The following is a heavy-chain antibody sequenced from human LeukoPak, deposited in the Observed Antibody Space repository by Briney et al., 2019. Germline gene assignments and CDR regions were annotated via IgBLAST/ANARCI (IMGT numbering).Heavy chain of an antibody. V-gene: IGHV1-69*05. Sequence: ASVKVSCKASGGIFRRHVVSWVRQAPGQGLEWMGGLTPIFGTTNYAPNFQGRVTFTTDESMNTVYMELTNLQFGDTAVYYCVGEGNSIAAPDNNWFDPWGQGTLVTVS. CDR1: GGIFRRHV. J-gene: IGHJ5*02. D-gene: IGHD6-13*01. CDR2: LTPIFGTT. CDR3: VGEGNSIAAPDNNWFDP.